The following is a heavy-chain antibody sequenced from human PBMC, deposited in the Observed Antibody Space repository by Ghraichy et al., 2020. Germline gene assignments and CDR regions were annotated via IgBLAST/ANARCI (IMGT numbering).Heavy chain of an antibody. Sequence: SVTVSCKASGATFCSYAISWVRQAPRQGLEWMGRIIPILGIANYAKNFQSRVTTTADKSTSTAYMELSSLRSEDTAVYYCARAYCGGDCYSRFDPWGQGILVAVAS. J-gene: IGHJ5*02. D-gene: IGHD2-21*02. CDR3: ARAYCGGDCYSRFDP. CDR2: IIPILGIA. V-gene: IGHV1-69*04. CDR1: GATFCSYA.